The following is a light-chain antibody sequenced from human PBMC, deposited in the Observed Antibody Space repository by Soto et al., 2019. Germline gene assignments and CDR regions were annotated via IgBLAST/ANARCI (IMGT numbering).Light chain of an antibody. CDR3: SQYDIWLRT. CDR1: QDIRNN. CDR2: GAS. V-gene: IGKV3-15*01. Sequence: EKVMTQSPDTQNMSKGERATLSCRARQDIRNNLAGYQQKAGEARRLLIYGASTPATGIPARFSGSVSGTEFTLTISSLQSDDFAVYSCSQYDIWLRTFGQGTKVDTK. J-gene: IGKJ1*01.